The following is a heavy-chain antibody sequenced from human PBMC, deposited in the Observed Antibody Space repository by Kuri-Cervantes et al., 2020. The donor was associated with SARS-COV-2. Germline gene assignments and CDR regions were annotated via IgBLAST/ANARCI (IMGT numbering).Heavy chain of an antibody. CDR2: INPSGGST. CDR1: GYTFTSYY. Sequence: ASVKVSCKASGYTFTSYYMHWVRQAPEQGLEWMGIINPSGGSTSYAQKFQGRVTMTRDTSTSTVYMELSSLRSQDTALYYCSGDLASSSVLPGPFDYCGRGTLVTVSS. J-gene: IGHJ4*02. V-gene: IGHV1-46*01. D-gene: IGHD6-6*01. CDR3: SGDLASSSVLPGPFDY.